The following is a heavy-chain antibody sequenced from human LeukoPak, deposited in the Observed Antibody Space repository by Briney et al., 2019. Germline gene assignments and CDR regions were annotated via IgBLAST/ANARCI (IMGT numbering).Heavy chain of an antibody. V-gene: IGHV3-74*01. D-gene: IGHD3-16*01. CDR3: ARFGPASFKLDY. CDR2: INSDGSST. J-gene: IGHJ4*02. Sequence: GGSLRLSCAASGFTFSSYWMRWVRQAPGKGLVWVSRINSDGSSTSYADSVKGRFTISRDNAKNTLYLQMNSPRAEDTAVYYCARFGPASFKLDYWGQGTLVTVSS. CDR1: GFTFSSYW.